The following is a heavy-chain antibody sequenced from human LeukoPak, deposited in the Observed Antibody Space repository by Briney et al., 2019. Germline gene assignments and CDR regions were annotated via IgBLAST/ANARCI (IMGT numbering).Heavy chain of an antibody. CDR1: GGSISSSSYY. D-gene: IGHD6-13*01. J-gene: IGHJ4*02. CDR3: ARVRESSSQIRTYKGGYYFDY. CDR2: IYYSGST. V-gene: IGHV4-39*01. Sequence: SETLSLTCTVSGGSISSSSYYWGWIRQPPGKGLEWIGSIYYSGSTYYNPSLKSRVTISVDTSKNQFSLRLSPVTAAETAVYYCARVRESSSQIRTYKGGYYFDYWGQGTLVTVSP.